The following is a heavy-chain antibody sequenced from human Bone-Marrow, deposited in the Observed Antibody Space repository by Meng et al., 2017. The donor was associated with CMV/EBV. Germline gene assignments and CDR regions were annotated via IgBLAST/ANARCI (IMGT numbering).Heavy chain of an antibody. CDR2: ISSSSSYI. D-gene: IGHD3-16*01. J-gene: IGHJ6*02. CDR3: ARGEGEDYYYYGMDV. V-gene: IGHV3-21*01. CDR1: GFTFSSYS. Sequence: LSLTCAASGFTFSSYSMNWVRQAPGKGLEWVSSISSSSSYIYYADSVKGRFTISRDNAKNSLYLQMNSLRAEDTAVYYCARGEGEDYYYYGMDVWGQGTTVTVSS.